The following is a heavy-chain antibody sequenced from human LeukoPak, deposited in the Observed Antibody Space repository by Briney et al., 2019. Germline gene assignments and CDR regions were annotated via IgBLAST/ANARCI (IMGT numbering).Heavy chain of an antibody. CDR2: IFHSGST. CDR1: SGSIFSSNW. Sequence: SETLSLTCAVSSGSIFSSNWWSWARQPPGKGLEWIGQIFHSGSTSYSPSLKSRVTISMDKSKNRFSLRLNSVTAADTAVYYCARSPTKRVPEDYWGQGTLVTVSS. D-gene: IGHD2-2*01. J-gene: IGHJ4*01. CDR3: ARSPTKRVPEDY. V-gene: IGHV4-4*02.